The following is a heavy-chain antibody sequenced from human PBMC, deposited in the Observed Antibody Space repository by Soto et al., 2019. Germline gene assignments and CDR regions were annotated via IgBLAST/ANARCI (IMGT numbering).Heavy chain of an antibody. CDR2: ISAYNGNT. Sequence: ASVKVSCKASGYTFTSYGISWVRQAPGQGLEWMGWISAYNGNTNYAQKLQGRVTMTTDTSTSTAYMELRSLRSDDTAVYSCASVSGVAARPTHFDYWGQGTLVTVSS. D-gene: IGHD6-6*01. CDR1: GYTFTSYG. CDR3: ASVSGVAARPTHFDY. J-gene: IGHJ4*02. V-gene: IGHV1-18*01.